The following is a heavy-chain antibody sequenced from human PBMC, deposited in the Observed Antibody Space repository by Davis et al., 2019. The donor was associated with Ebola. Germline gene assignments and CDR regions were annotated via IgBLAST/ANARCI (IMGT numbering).Heavy chain of an antibody. D-gene: IGHD3-10*01. Sequence: SETLSLTCAVYGGSFSGYYWSWIRQPPGKGLEWIGEINHSGSTNYNPSLKSRVTISVDTSKNQFSLRLRSVTAADTAVYYCARGPSLRGHDYWGQGTLVTVSS. CDR1: GGSFSGYY. J-gene: IGHJ4*02. V-gene: IGHV4-34*01. CDR2: INHSGST. CDR3: ARGPSLRGHDY.